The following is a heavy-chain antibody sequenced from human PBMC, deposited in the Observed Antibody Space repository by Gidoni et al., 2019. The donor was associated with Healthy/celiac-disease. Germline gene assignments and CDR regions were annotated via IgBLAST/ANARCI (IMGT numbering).Heavy chain of an antibody. J-gene: IGHJ3*02. CDR1: GGSFSGYY. Sequence: QVQLQQWGAGLLKPSETLSLTCAVYGGSFSGYYRSWIRQPPGKGLEWIGEINHSGSTNHNPSLKSRVTISVDTSKNQFSLKLSSVTAADTAVYYCARGTYGGWSNGAFDIWGQGTMVTVSS. CDR3: ARGTYGGWSNGAFDI. CDR2: INHSGST. V-gene: IGHV4-34*01. D-gene: IGHD6-19*01.